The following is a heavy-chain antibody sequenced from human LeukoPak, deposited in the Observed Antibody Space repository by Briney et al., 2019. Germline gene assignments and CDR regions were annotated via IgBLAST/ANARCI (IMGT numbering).Heavy chain of an antibody. V-gene: IGHV3-7*01. CDR3: ARGAHYYYDSSGYSYGDDY. J-gene: IGHJ4*02. Sequence: PGGSLRLSCAASGFTFSGYWMSWVRLAPGKGLEWVANIKGDGSEKWYADSVKGRFTISRDNAKNSLYLQMNSLRAEDTAVYYCARGAHYYYDSSGYSYGDDYWGQGTLVTVSS. CDR1: GFTFSGYW. CDR2: IKGDGSEK. D-gene: IGHD3-22*01.